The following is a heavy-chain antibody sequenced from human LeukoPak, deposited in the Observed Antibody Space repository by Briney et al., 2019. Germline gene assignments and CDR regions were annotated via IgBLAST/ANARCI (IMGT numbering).Heavy chain of an antibody. CDR3: ARGPPYDFWSGYYRGAFDI. J-gene: IGHJ3*02. CDR1: GFTFSSNL. CDR2: IKQDGSEK. Sequence: GGSLRLACVASGFTFSSNLMSWVRQAPGKGLEWVANIKQDGSEKYYVDSVKGRFTISRDNAKNSLDLQMNNLRAEDTAVYYCARGPPYDFWSGYYRGAFDIWGQGTMVTVSS. D-gene: IGHD3-3*01. V-gene: IGHV3-7*01.